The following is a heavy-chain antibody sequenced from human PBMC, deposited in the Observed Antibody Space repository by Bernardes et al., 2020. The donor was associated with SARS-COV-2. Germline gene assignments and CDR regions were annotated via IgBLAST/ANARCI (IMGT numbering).Heavy chain of an antibody. V-gene: IGHV1-2*02. Sequence: ASVKVSCKASGYSFTGNYVHWGRQTPGQGLEWMGWINPNSGGTKYAEKDQGKVTLTRDMSISTAYLELKSLTSDDTAVYYCAREGGNTEVDSADFGNWFDPWGQGTPVTVSS. CDR2: INPNSGGT. CDR3: AREGGNTEVDSADFGNWFDP. J-gene: IGHJ5*02. D-gene: IGHD5-18*01. CDR1: GYSFTGNY.